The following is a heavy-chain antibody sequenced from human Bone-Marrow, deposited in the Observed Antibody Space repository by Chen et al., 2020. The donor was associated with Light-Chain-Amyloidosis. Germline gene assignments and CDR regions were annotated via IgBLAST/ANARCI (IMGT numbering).Heavy chain of an antibody. J-gene: IGHJ4*02. CDR2: IIPLFGSA. D-gene: IGHD2-2*01. CDR1: GNSFRNYA. Sequence: QVPVVQSGAEVKKPGSSVGLSCKTSGNSFRNYAINWVRQAPGQGLEWMGGIIPLFGSANYAQKFQTRLTITADESTTTTYLDLRSLTSEETALYYCAREHERPLDAALAYWGPGTMVTVSS. V-gene: IGHV1-69*01. CDR3: AREHERPLDAALAY.